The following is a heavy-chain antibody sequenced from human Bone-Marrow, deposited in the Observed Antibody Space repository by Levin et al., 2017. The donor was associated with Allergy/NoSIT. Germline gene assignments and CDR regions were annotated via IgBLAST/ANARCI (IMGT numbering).Heavy chain of an antibody. V-gene: IGHV1-69*01. D-gene: IGHD3-9*01. CDR3: ARVGEYYDILTGYASLDY. CDR2: IIPIFGTA. J-gene: IGHJ4*02. Sequence: TGESLKISCKASGGTFSSYAISWVRQAPGQGLEWMGGIIPIFGTANYAQKFQGRVTITADESTSTAYMELSSLRSEDTAVYYCARVGEYYDILTGYASLDYWGQGTLVTVSS. CDR1: GGTFSSYA.